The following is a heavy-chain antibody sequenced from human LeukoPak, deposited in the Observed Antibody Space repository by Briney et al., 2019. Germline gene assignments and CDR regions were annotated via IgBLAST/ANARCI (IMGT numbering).Heavy chain of an antibody. CDR2: INHSGST. V-gene: IGHV4-34*01. D-gene: IGHD4-17*01. Sequence: GSLRLSCAASGFSLTTYEMNWVRQAPGKGLEWIGEINHSGSTNYNPSLKSRVTISVDTSKNQFSLKLSSVTAADTAVYYCARGTMATVTYYFDYWGQGTLVTVSS. J-gene: IGHJ4*02. CDR1: GFSLTTYE. CDR3: ARGTMATVTYYFDY.